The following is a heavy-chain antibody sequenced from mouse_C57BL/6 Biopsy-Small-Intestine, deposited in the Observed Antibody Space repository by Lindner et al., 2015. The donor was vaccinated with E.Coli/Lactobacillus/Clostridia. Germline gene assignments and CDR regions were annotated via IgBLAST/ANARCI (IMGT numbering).Heavy chain of an antibody. CDR3: ARPEGNWFAD. D-gene: IGHD2-1*01. J-gene: IGHJ3*01. Sequence: EVQLQESGGGLVKPGGSLKLSCAASGFTFSDYGMHWVRQAPEKGLEWVAYISSGSSTIYYADTVKGRFTISRDNAKNTLFLQMTSLRSEDTAMYYCARPEGNWFADWGQGTLVTVSA. V-gene: IGHV5-17*01. CDR1: GFTFSDYG. CDR2: ISSGSSTI.